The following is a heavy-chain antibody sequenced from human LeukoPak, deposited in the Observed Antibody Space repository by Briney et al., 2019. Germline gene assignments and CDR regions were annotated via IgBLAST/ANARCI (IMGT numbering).Heavy chain of an antibody. Sequence: PGGSLRLSCAASGFTFSSYAMSWVRQAPGKGLEWVSAISGSGGSTYYADSVKGRFTISRDNAKNSVYLQMNSLRAEDTAVYYCARKVYSGYDFDYWGRGTLVTVSS. D-gene: IGHD5-12*01. J-gene: IGHJ4*02. CDR3: ARKVYSGYDFDY. CDR1: GFTFSSYA. V-gene: IGHV3-23*01. CDR2: ISGSGGST.